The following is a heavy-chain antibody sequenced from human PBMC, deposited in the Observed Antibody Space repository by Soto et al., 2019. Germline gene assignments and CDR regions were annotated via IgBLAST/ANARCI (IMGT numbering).Heavy chain of an antibody. CDR3: AKVDTSGTDAFDI. V-gene: IGHV3-23*01. D-gene: IGHD1-1*01. J-gene: IGHJ3*02. CDR1: GFTFSSYA. CDR2: ISGSGGST. Sequence: EVQLLESGGGLVQPGGSLRLSCAASGFTFSSYAMSWVRQAPGKGLEWVSAISGSGGSTYYADSVKGRFTISRDNSKNTLYLQINSLRAEDTAVYYCAKVDTSGTDAFDIWGQGTMVTVSS.